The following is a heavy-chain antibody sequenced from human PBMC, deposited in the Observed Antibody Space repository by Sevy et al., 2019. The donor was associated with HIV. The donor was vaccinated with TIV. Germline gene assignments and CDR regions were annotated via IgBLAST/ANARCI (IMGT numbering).Heavy chain of an antibody. CDR1: GFTVSRNY. CDR3: ARVGDYYDSSGYSYPHFDY. J-gene: IGHJ4*02. V-gene: IGHV3-66*01. D-gene: IGHD3-22*01. CDR2: IYSGGST. Sequence: GGSLRLSCAASGFTVSRNYMSWVRQAPGKGLEWVSVIYSGGSTYYAELVKGRFTISRDSSKNTLYVQMDSLRAEDTAVYHCARVGDYYDSSGYSYPHFDYWGQGTLVTVSS.